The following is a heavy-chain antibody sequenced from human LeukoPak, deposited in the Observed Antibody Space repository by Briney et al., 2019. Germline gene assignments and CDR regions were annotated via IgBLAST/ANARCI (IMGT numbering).Heavy chain of an antibody. CDR3: ARGHMDFWSGYLRWFDP. V-gene: IGHV4-39*07. CDR1: GGSISSSSYY. J-gene: IGHJ5*02. D-gene: IGHD3-3*01. CDR2: IYYSGST. Sequence: SETLSLTCTVSGGSISSSSYYWGWIRQPPGKGLEWIGSIYYSGSTYYNPSLKSRVTISVDTSKNQFSLKLSSVTAADTAVYYCARGHMDFWSGYLRWFDPWGQGTLVTVSS.